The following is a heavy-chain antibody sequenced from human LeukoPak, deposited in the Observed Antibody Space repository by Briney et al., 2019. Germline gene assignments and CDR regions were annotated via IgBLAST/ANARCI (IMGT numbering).Heavy chain of an antibody. CDR2: IKQDESEK. Sequence: GGSLRLSCAASGFTFSSYWMSWVRQAPGKGLEWVANIKQDESEKYYVDSVKGRFTISRDNAKNSLYLQMNSLRAEDTAVYYCAKDRGGWNYYYGLDVWGQGTTVTVSS. CDR3: AKDRGGWNYYYGLDV. D-gene: IGHD3-10*01. J-gene: IGHJ6*02. V-gene: IGHV3-7*01. CDR1: GFTFSSYW.